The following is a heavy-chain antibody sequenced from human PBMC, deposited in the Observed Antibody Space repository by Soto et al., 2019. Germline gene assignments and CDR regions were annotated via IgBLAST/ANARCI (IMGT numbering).Heavy chain of an antibody. CDR3: AHTRVPDTLDY. V-gene: IGHV2-5*01. CDR2: IYWNDIK. CDR1: GFSLSTSGVG. J-gene: IGHJ4*01. D-gene: IGHD2-2*01. Sequence: QITLKESGPTRVKPTQTLTLTCTFSGFSLSTSGVGVAWIRQPPGKPLEWLALIYWNDIKRYSPSLKSRLTITKDTSKNQVVLTMTSMDPVDTATYYCAHTRVPDTLDYWGQGTLVTVSS.